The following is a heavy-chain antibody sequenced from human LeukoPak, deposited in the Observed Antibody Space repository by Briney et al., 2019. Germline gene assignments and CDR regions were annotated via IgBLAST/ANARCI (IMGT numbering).Heavy chain of an antibody. D-gene: IGHD4-17*01. Sequence: SETLSLTCTVSGGSISSHYWSWIRQPPGKGLEWIGYIYYSGSTNYNPSLKSRVTISVDTSKNQFSLKLSSVTAADTAVYYCARAAYGDYYNWFDPWGQGTLVTVSS. CDR3: ARAAYGDYYNWFDP. V-gene: IGHV4-59*11. CDR1: GGSISSHY. CDR2: IYYSGST. J-gene: IGHJ5*02.